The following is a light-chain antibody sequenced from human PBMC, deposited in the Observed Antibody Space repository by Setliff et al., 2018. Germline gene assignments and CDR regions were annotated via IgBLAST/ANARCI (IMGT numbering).Light chain of an antibody. CDR3: SPYTSSSTLYV. CDR2: DVS. V-gene: IGLV2-14*03. CDR1: SSDVGGYNY. J-gene: IGLJ1*01. Sequence: QSALTQPASVSGSPGQSITISCTGTSSDVGGYNYVSWYQQHPGKAPKLMIYDVSNRPSGVSNRFSGSKSGNTVSLTISGLQAEDEADYYCSPYTSSSTLYVFGTGTKVTVL.